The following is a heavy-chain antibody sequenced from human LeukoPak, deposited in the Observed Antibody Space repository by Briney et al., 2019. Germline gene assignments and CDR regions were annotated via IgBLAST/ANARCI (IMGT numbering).Heavy chain of an antibody. CDR1: GGSISSNY. D-gene: IGHD6-13*01. CDR3: ARAYSSSWYDWFDP. J-gene: IGHJ5*02. Sequence: SETLSLTCTVSGGSISSNYWSWIRQPPGKGLEWIGYIYYSGYTDYNPSLKGRATISLDKSKDQVSLKLSSVTAADTAMYYCARAYSSSWYDWFDPWGQGTLVTVSS. CDR2: IYYSGYT. V-gene: IGHV4-59*01.